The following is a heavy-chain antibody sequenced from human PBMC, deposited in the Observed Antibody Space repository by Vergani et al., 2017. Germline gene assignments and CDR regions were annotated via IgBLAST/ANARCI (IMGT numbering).Heavy chain of an antibody. CDR1: GGSISSSSYY. CDR3: ARGVRYYYGSGSYYDY. CDR2: IYYSGSP. V-gene: IGHV4-39*07. Sequence: QLQLQESGPGLVKPSETLSLTCTVSGGSISSSSYYWGWIRQPPGKGLEWIGSIYYSGSPNYNPSLKSRVHISVDTSKNQFSRKLSFVTAADPAVYYCARGVRYYYGSGSYYDYWGQGTLVTVSS. J-gene: IGHJ4*02. D-gene: IGHD3-10*01.